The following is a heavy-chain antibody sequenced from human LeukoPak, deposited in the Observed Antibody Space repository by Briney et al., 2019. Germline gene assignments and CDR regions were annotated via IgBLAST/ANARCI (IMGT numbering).Heavy chain of an antibody. Sequence: PGGSLRLSCAASGFTFTGYWMTWVRQAPGKGLEWVANINQDGTETHYVDSVEGRFTISRDNAKNSLYLQLNSLSADDTGVYYCARHDGSGWHCVHYWGRGTQVIVS. J-gene: IGHJ4*02. V-gene: IGHV3-7*01. CDR1: GFTFTGYW. D-gene: IGHD6-19*01. CDR3: ARHDGSGWHCVHY. CDR2: INQDGTET.